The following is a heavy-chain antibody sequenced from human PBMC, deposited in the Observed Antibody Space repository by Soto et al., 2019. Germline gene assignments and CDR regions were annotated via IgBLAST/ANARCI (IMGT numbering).Heavy chain of an antibody. CDR1: GFTFSSYA. V-gene: IGHV3-30-3*01. D-gene: IGHD6-19*01. J-gene: IGHJ4*02. CDR3: PRDSFTPVDGTDY. CDR2: ISYDGSNK. Sequence: GGSLRLSCAASGFTFSSYAMHWVRQAPGKGLEWVALISYDGSNKYYADSVKGRFTISRDNSKNTLYLQMNSLRAEDTAVYYCPRDSFTPVDGTDYWGQGTLVTVS.